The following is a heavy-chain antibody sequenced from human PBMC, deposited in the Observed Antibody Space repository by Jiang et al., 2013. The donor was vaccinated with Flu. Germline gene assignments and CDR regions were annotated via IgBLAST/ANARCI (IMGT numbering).Heavy chain of an antibody. Sequence: GSGLVKPSETLSLTCTVSGGSISSSSYYWGWIRQPPGKGLEWIGSIYYSGSTYYNPSLKSRVTISVDTSKNQFSLKLSSVTAADTAVYYCASWRSSGSYLGGAFDIWGQGTMVTVSS. D-gene: IGHD1-26*01. V-gene: IGHV4-39*01. CDR3: ASWRSSGSYLGGAFDI. CDR1: GGSISSSSYY. J-gene: IGHJ3*02. CDR2: IYYSGST.